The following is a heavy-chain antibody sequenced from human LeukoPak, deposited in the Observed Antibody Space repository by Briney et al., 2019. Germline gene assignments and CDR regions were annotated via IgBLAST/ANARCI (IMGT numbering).Heavy chain of an antibody. D-gene: IGHD1-14*01. CDR1: SGSSRGYY. V-gene: IGHV4-34*01. J-gene: IGHJ3*02. CDR2: INDSGSP. CDR3: ARGEGALNRCAFDI. Sequence: PSETLSLTCAVYSGSSRGYYWNWLWIRQSPGKGLEWIGEINDSGSPNYNPSLKSRVTISENKSLNQFSLRLSSVTAADTAVYYCARGEGALNRCAFDIWGQGTMVTVSS.